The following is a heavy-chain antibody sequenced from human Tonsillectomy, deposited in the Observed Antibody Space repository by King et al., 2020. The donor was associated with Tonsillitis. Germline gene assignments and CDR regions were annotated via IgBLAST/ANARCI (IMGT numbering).Heavy chain of an antibody. V-gene: IGHV3-30*18. Sequence: VHLVESGGGVVQPGRSLRLSCAAAGFTFSLYGMHWVRQAPGKGLEWVAVIPYDGTNENYADSVKGRLTISRDNSKNTLYLQMNSLGAEETALYYCAKDGYSSSSTLDHWGQGTLVTVPS. J-gene: IGHJ4*02. D-gene: IGHD6-6*01. CDR2: IPYDGTNE. CDR1: GFTFSLYG. CDR3: AKDGYSSSSTLDH.